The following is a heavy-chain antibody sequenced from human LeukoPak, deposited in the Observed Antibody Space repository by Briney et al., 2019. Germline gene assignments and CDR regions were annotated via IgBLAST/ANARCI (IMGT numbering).Heavy chain of an antibody. CDR1: GFTFDDYA. J-gene: IGHJ3*02. CDR2: ISWNSGSI. CDR3: AKGHGSGSPDNAFDI. V-gene: IGHV3-9*01. D-gene: IGHD3-10*01. Sequence: GGSLRLSCAASGFTFDDYAMHWVRQAPGKGLEWVSGISWNSGSIGYADSVKGRFTISRDNAKNSLYLQMNSLRAEDTALYYCAKGHGSGSPDNAFDIWGQGTMVTVSS.